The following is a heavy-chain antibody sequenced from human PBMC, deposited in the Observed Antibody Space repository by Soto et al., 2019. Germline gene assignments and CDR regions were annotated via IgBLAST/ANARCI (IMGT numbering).Heavy chain of an antibody. V-gene: IGHV3-9*02. CDR3: TKDILPGGADY. Sequence: EVQLVESGGGLVQPGGSLRLSCTASGFTSNDHAMNWVRQVPGKGLEWVSGIYWSGGGAGYADSVKGRFTISRDNAKNSLFLQMNSLSPEDTALYYCTKDILPGGADYWGQGTLVTVSS. CDR2: IYWSGGGA. CDR1: GFTSNDHA. J-gene: IGHJ4*02.